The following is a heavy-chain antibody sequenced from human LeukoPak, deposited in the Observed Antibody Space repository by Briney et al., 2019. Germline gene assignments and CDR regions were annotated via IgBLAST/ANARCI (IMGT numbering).Heavy chain of an antibody. Sequence: GRSLRLSCAASGFTFSSHGMHWVRQAPGKGLEWVAVITYDGSDKYFADSVKGRFTISRDNAKNTLFLQMNSLRAEDTAVYYCANIGVADAFDIWGQGTMVTVSS. CDR2: ITYDGSDK. J-gene: IGHJ3*02. CDR3: ANIGVADAFDI. D-gene: IGHD6-19*01. CDR1: GFTFSSHG. V-gene: IGHV3-30*18.